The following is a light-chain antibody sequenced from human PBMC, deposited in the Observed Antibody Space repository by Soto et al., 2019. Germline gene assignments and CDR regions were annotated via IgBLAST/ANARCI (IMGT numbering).Light chain of an antibody. CDR2: GAS. Sequence: EIVLTQSPGTLSLSPGERATLSCRAGQSISNSYLAWYRQKPGQAPRLLVYGASSRATGIPDRFSGSGSGTDFTLTISRLEPEDFAVYYCHHYGSSPQTFGQGTKVDIK. J-gene: IGKJ1*01. CDR1: QSISNSY. V-gene: IGKV3-20*01. CDR3: HHYGSSPQT.